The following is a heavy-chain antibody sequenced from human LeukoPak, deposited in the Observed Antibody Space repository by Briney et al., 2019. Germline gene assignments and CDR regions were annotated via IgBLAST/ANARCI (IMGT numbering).Heavy chain of an antibody. J-gene: IGHJ6*03. V-gene: IGHV4-59*01. CDR1: GDSISTYY. D-gene: IGHD3-3*01. CDR3: ARITNYYMDV. CDR2: LYYTGST. Sequence: SETLSLTCTVSGDSISTYYWTWIRQPPGKGLEWIGYLYYTGSTNYSPSLKSRVTMSVDTSKNQFSLKLSSVTAADTAVYYCARITNYYMDVWGKGIMVTVSS.